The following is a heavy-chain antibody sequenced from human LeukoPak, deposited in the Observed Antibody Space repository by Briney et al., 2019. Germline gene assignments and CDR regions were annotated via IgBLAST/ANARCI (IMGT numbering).Heavy chain of an antibody. D-gene: IGHD3-10*01. Sequence: GRSLRLSCAASGFTFSSYAMGWVRQAPGKGLEWVSVASGGGSNQYYADSVKGRFTISRDNSKNTLYLQMNSLRAEDTAIYYCAKDYYASGNFYYYIDVWGKGTTVTVSS. V-gene: IGHV3-23*01. J-gene: IGHJ6*03. CDR2: ASGGGSNQ. CDR3: AKDYYASGNFYYYIDV. CDR1: GFTFSSYA.